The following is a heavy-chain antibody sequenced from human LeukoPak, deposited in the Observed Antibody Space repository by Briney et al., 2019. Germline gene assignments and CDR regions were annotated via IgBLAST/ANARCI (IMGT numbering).Heavy chain of an antibody. CDR3: ARGPSYSNYLFYYYYGMDV. CDR2: MNPNSGNT. D-gene: IGHD4-11*01. CDR1: GYTFTSYD. Sequence: ASVKVSCKASGYTFTSYDINWVRQATGQGLEWMGWMNPNSGNTGYAQKFQGRVTMTRNTSISTAYMELSSLRSEDTAVCYCARGPSYSNYLFYYYYGMDVWGQGTTVTVSS. J-gene: IGHJ6*02. V-gene: IGHV1-8*01.